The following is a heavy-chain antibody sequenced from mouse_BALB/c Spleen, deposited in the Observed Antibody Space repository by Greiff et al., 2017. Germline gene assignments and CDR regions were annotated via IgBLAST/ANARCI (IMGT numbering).Heavy chain of an antibody. J-gene: IGHJ4*01. V-gene: IGHV2-9*02. Sequence: VKLMESGPGLVAPSQSLSITCTVSGFSLTSYGVHWVRQPPGKGLEWLGVIWAGGSTNYNSALMSRLSISKDNSKSQVFLKMNSLQTDDTAMYYCARDGNYPNYYAMDYWGQGTSVTVSS. CDR3: ARDGNYPNYYAMDY. D-gene: IGHD2-1*01. CDR2: IWAGGST. CDR1: GFSLTSYG.